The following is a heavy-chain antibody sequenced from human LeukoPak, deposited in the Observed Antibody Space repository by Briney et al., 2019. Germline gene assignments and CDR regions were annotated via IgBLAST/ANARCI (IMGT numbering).Heavy chain of an antibody. CDR3: ARDATPGYSGAWLDSFDI. V-gene: IGHV3-7*01. D-gene: IGHD6-19*01. Sequence: PGGSLRLSCAGTGFTFSNYWMTWVRQAPGKGLEWVANIKRDGSEKHYVDSVVGRFTISRDNAMSSLYLEMSSLRVEDTAVYYCARDATPGYSGAWLDSFDIWGQGTMVTVSS. J-gene: IGHJ3*02. CDR1: GFTFSNYW. CDR2: IKRDGSEK.